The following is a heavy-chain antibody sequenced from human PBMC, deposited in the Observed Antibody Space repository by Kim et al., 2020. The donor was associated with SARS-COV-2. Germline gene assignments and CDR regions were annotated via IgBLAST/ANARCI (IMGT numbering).Heavy chain of an antibody. CDR1: GFTFDDYA. Sequence: GGSLRLSCAASGFTFDDYAMHWVRQAPGKGLEWVSLISGDGGSTYYADSVKGRFTISRDNSKNSLYLQMNSLRTEDTALYYCAKDRGYYGSGSYGGGMDVWGQGTTVNVSS. V-gene: IGHV3-43*02. J-gene: IGHJ6*02. D-gene: IGHD3-10*01. CDR2: ISGDGGST. CDR3: AKDRGYYGSGSYGGGMDV.